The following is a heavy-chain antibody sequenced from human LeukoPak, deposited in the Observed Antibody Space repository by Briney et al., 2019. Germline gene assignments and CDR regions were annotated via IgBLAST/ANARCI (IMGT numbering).Heavy chain of an antibody. Sequence: ASVKVSCKASGGTFSSYAISWVRQAPGQGLEWVGGIIPIFGTANYAQKSQGRVTITTDESTSTAYMELSSLRSEDTAVYYCARGPRDDFWSGYVRSRYYYYMDVWGKGTTVTVSS. D-gene: IGHD3-3*01. CDR3: ARGPRDDFWSGYVRSRYYYYMDV. CDR2: IIPIFGTA. V-gene: IGHV1-69*05. J-gene: IGHJ6*03. CDR1: GGTFSSYA.